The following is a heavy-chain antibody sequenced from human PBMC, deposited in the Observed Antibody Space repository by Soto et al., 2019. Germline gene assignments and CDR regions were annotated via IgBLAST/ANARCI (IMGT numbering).Heavy chain of an antibody. J-gene: IGHJ4*02. V-gene: IGHV3-23*01. CDR2: ISGSGGST. CDR3: AKDNYYGSGSYPGYFDY. Sequence: GGSLRLSCAASGFTFSSYAMSWVRQAPGKGLEWVSAISGSGGSTYYADSVKGRFTISRDNSKNTLYLQMNSLRAEDTAVYYCAKDNYYGSGSYPGYFDYWGQGTLVTVSS. CDR1: GFTFSSYA. D-gene: IGHD3-10*01.